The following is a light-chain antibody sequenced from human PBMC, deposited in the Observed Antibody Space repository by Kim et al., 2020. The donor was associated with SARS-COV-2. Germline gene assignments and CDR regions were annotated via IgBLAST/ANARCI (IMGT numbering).Light chain of an antibody. CDR1: QTVGSH. CDR2: SAS. J-gene: IGKJ2*01. V-gene: IGKV3-15*01. CDR3: QHHNNWPPYT. Sequence: VSPGESATLACRASQTVGSHLAWYQQKPGQAPRLLIYSASTRATGIPPRFRGSGSGTEFTLTISSPQSEDSAIYYCQHHNNWPPYTFGQGTKLEI.